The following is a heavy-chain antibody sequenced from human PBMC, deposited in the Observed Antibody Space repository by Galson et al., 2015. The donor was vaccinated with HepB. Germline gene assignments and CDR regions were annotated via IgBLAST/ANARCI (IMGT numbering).Heavy chain of an antibody. D-gene: IGHD6-13*01. V-gene: IGHV3-21*01. CDR3: ARGGSSSFLAPLDY. J-gene: IGHJ4*02. Sequence: SLRLSCAASGFTFSSHSMNWVRQAPGKGLEWVSSISSSSSYIYYADSVKGRFTISRDNAKNSLYLQMNSLRAEDTAVYYCARGGSSSFLAPLDYWGQGTLVTVSS. CDR2: ISSSSSYI. CDR1: GFTFSSHS.